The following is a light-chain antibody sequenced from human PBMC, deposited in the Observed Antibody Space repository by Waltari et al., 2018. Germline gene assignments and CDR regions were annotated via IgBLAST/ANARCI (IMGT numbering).Light chain of an antibody. Sequence: DIQLTQSPPSLSASVGDRVTITCRASQRISMFLNWYQQKPGKAPNLLIYGASSLQRGVPSRFSGSGSGTDFTLTISSLHPEDFATYYCQQTYSTHLTFGGWTKVEIK. J-gene: IGKJ4*01. CDR2: GAS. CDR3: QQTYSTHLT. CDR1: QRISMF. V-gene: IGKV1-39*01.